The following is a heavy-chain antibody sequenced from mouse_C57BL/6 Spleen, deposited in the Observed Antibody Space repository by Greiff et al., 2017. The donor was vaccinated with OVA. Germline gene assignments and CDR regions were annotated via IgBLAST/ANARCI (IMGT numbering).Heavy chain of an antibody. CDR3: ARDYIYAMDY. Sequence: QVQLQQSGAELVKPGASVKISCKASGYAFSSYWMNWVKQRPGKGLEWIGQIYPGDGDTNYNGKFKGKATLTADKSSSTAYMQRSSLTSEDAAVYFCARDYIYAMDYWGQGTSVTVSA. D-gene: IGHD2-4*01. V-gene: IGHV1-80*01. CDR2: IYPGDGDT. J-gene: IGHJ4*01. CDR1: GYAFSSYW.